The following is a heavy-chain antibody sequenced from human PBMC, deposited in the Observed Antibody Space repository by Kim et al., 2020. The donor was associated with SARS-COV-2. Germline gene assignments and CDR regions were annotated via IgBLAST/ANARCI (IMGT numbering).Heavy chain of an antibody. Sequence: SETLSLTCTVSGGSISSGSYYWSWIRQPAGKGLEWIGRIYTSGSTNYNPSLKSRVTISVDTSKNQFSLKLSSVTAADTAVYYCAREGVHYDILNGVYYYYGMDVWGQGTTVTVSS. D-gene: IGHD3-9*01. V-gene: IGHV4-61*02. J-gene: IGHJ6*02. CDR2: IYTSGST. CDR3: AREGVHYDILNGVYYYYGMDV. CDR1: GGSISSGSYY.